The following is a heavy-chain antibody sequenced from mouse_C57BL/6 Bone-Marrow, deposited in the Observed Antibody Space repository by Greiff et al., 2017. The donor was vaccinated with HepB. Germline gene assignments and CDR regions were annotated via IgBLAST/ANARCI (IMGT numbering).Heavy chain of an antibody. CDR3: ARDYYGSSYRAWFAY. D-gene: IGHD1-1*01. Sequence: QVQLQQPGAELVRPGSSVKLSCKASGYTFTSYWMDWVKQRPGQGLEWIGNIYPSDSETHYNQKFKDKATLTVDKSSSTAYMQLSSLTSEDSAVYYCARDYYGSSYRAWFAYWGQGTLVTVSA. CDR2: IYPSDSET. CDR1: GYTFTSYW. V-gene: IGHV1-61*01. J-gene: IGHJ3*01.